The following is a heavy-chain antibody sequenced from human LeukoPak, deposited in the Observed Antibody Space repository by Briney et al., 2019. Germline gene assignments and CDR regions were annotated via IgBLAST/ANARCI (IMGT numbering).Heavy chain of an antibody. V-gene: IGHV4-4*07. Sequence: PSETLSLTCTVPGGSISSYYWSWIRQPAGKGLEWIGRIYTSGSTNYNPSLKSRVTMSVDTSKNQFSLKLSSVTAADTAVYYCARDLFPDGGKALDYWGQGTLVTVSS. CDR1: GGSISSYY. CDR2: IYTSGST. J-gene: IGHJ4*02. D-gene: IGHD4-23*01. CDR3: ARDLFPDGGKALDY.